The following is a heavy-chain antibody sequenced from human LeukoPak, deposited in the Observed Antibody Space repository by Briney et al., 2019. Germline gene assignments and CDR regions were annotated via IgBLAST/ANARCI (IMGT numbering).Heavy chain of an antibody. CDR3: AKDQSDIVVVPAAIDYYYYYYMDV. Sequence: PGGSLRLSCAASGFTFSSYGMHWVRQAPGKGLEWVAFIRYDGSNKYYADSVKGRFSISRDNSKNTLYLQMNSLRAEDTAVYYCAKDQSDIVVVPAAIDYYYYYYMDVWGKGTTVTVSS. J-gene: IGHJ6*03. D-gene: IGHD2-2*01. CDR1: GFTFSSYG. CDR2: IRYDGSNK. V-gene: IGHV3-30*02.